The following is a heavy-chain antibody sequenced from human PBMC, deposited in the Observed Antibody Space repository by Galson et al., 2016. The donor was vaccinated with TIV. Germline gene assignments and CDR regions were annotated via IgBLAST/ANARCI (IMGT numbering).Heavy chain of an antibody. D-gene: IGHD4-17*01. Sequence: QSGAEVKKPGESLKISCKASGYSFTTYWIAWVRQMPEKGLEWMGIIFPDDSETAYSPSFEGQVTISVDKSLNVAYVQWNSLRTSDTAMYYCARQTTRSFDSWGQGTRVTVSS. J-gene: IGHJ4*02. CDR3: ARQTTRSFDS. CDR1: GYSFTTYW. CDR2: IFPDDSET. V-gene: IGHV5-51*01.